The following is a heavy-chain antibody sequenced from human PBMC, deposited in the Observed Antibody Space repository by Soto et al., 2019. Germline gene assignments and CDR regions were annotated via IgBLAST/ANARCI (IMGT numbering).Heavy chain of an antibody. CDR2: ISGSGFST. J-gene: IGHJ5*02. Sequence: EVQLLDSGGGLVQPGGSLRLSCAASGFTFSSHTMTWVRQAPGKGLEWVSSISGSGFSTYYADSVKGRFTISRDNSKNTLYLQMNSLRADDTAVYSCAKDRGARGSGLGGFDPWGQGTLVTVSS. CDR3: AKDRGARGSGLGGFDP. V-gene: IGHV3-23*01. D-gene: IGHD3-10*01. CDR1: GFTFSSHT.